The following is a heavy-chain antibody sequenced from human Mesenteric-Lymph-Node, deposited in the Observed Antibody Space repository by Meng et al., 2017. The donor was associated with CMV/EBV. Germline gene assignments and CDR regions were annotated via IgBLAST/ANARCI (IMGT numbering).Heavy chain of an antibody. V-gene: IGHV3-20*01. CDR1: GFKFDDYG. Sequence: GGSLRLSCAASGFKFDDYGMSWVRQTPGKGLEWVAGINWNGDSRGYADSVKGRFTISRDNARDTQYLQMYGLRAEDTAWYHCVRGYDSSGHGRLTGKNWFGPWGQGTLVTVSS. J-gene: IGHJ5*02. CDR2: INWNGDSR. D-gene: IGHD3-22*01. CDR3: VRGYDSSGHGRLTGKNWFGP.